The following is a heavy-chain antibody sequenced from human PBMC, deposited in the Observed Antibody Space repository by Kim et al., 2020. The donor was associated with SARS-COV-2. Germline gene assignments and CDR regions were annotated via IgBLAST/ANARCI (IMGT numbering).Heavy chain of an antibody. CDR1: GFTFSSYG. J-gene: IGHJ6*03. D-gene: IGHD3-3*01. CDR3: AKVGAPYLEWLFFSSYYYMDV. CDR2: ISYDGSNK. Sequence: GGSLRLSCAASGFTFSSYGMHWVRQAPGKGLEWVAVISYDGSNKYYADSVKGRFTISRDNSKNTLYLQMNSLRAEDTAVYYCAKVGAPYLEWLFFSSYYYMDVWGKGTTVTVSS. V-gene: IGHV3-30*18.